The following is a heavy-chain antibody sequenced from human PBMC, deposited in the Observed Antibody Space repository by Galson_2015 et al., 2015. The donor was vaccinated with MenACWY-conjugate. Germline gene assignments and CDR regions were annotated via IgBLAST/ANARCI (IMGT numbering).Heavy chain of an antibody. D-gene: IGHD1-20*01. V-gene: IGHV3-7*03. CDR3: AKQYNSNYFDY. J-gene: IGHJ4*02. CDR1: GFTFSNFW. CDR2: INQDGSEE. Sequence: SLRLSCAASGFTFSNFWMSWVRQAPGKGLEWVANINQDGSEEYYVDSVKGRFTISRDNARNSLNLLMNSLRVEDTAVFYCAKQYNSNYFDYWGQGSLVTVSS.